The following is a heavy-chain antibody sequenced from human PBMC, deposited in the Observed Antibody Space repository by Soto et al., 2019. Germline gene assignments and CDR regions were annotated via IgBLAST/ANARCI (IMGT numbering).Heavy chain of an antibody. CDR3: ARSDYPYYFEY. D-gene: IGHD4-17*01. Sequence: SETLSLTCTVSGGSISSYYWSWIRQPPGKGLEWIGYIYYSGSTNYNPSLKSRVTISVDTSKNQFSLKLSSVTAADTAVYYCARSDYPYYFEYWGQGTLVTVSS. V-gene: IGHV4-59*01. J-gene: IGHJ4*02. CDR1: GGSISSYY. CDR2: IYYSGST.